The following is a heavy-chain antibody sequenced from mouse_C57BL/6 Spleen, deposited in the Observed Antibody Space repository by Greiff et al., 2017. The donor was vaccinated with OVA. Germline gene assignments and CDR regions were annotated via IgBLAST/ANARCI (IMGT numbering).Heavy chain of an antibody. Sequence: EVKLVESEGGLVQPGSSMKLSCTASGFTFSDYYMAWVRQVPEKGLEWVANINYDGSSTYYLDSLKSRFIISRDNAKNILYLQMRSLKSEDTATYYCARAGGSSYWYFDVWGTGTTVTVSS. CDR1: GFTFSDYY. CDR3: ARAGGSSYWYFDV. CDR2: INYDGSST. D-gene: IGHD1-1*01. V-gene: IGHV5-16*01. J-gene: IGHJ1*03.